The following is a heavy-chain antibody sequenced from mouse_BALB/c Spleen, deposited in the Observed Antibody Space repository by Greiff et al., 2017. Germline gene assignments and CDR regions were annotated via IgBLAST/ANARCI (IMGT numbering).Heavy chain of an antibody. J-gene: IGHJ4*01. Sequence: VQLQQPGAELVRPGASVKLSCKASGYTFTSYWLHWVKQRPGQGLEWSGNIYPSDSYTNYNQKFKDKATLTVDKSSSTAYMQLSSPPSEDSAVYYCTRGEMGNSARDDGGQGTSVTVST. CDR3: TRGEMGNSARDD. CDR2: IYPSDSYT. D-gene: IGHD2-1*01. CDR1: GYTFTSYW. V-gene: IGHV1-69*02.